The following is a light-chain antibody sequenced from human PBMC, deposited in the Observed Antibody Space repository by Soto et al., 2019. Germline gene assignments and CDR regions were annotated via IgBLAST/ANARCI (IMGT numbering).Light chain of an antibody. CDR2: DVR. J-gene: IGLJ1*01. V-gene: IGLV2-14*01. CDR3: SSYTISSTLF. CDR1: SSDVGGYNY. Sequence: QSALTQPASVSGSPGQSITISCTGTSSDVGGYNYVSWYQQHPGKAPKLMIYDVRNRPSGVSNRFSGSKSGNTASLTISGLQAEDEADYYCSSYTISSTLFFGTGTKVTVL.